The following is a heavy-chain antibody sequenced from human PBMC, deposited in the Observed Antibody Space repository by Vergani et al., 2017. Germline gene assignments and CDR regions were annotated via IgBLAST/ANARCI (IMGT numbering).Heavy chain of an antibody. Sequence: EVQLVQSGAEVKKPGESLKISCKGSGYSFTSYWIGWVRQMPGKGLEWMGIIYPGDSDTRYSPSFQGQVTISADTSISTAYLQWSSLKASDTAMYYCARQLPSYSSSWYGEFDYWGQGTLVTVSS. CDR1: GYSFTSYW. CDR2: IYPGDSDT. CDR3: ARQLPSYSSSWYGEFDY. D-gene: IGHD6-13*01. V-gene: IGHV5-51*01. J-gene: IGHJ4*02.